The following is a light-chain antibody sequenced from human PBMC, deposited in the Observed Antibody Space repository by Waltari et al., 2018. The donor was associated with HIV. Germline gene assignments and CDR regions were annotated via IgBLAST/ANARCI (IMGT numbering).Light chain of an antibody. CDR3: QSSDTSGTSVI. CDR2: KDN. CDR1: SLSKQY. J-gene: IGLJ2*01. V-gene: IGLV3-25*03. Sequence: SSDLTQPPSVSVSPGQTATITCSGDSLSKQYTPWYKQRPGQAPVLLISKDNKRPSGIPERFSVPTSGTTVTLSISRVQPDDEADYYCQSSDTSGTSVIFGGGTKLTVL.